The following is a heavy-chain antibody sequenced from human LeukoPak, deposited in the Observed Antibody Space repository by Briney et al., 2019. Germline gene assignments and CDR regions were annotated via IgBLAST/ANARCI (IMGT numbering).Heavy chain of an antibody. CDR2: LSYDGSDE. V-gene: IGHV3-30*03. CDR1: GFPFSSYG. J-gene: IGHJ4*02. CDR3: AGSWFYRDYFEY. D-gene: IGHD3-10*01. Sequence: GRSLRLSCAASGFPFSSYGMHWVRQAPGKGLEWVAVLSYDGSDEYYADSVKGRFTISRDNSKNTLYLQMNSLRVEDTAVYYCAGSWFYRDYFEYWGQGTLVTVSS.